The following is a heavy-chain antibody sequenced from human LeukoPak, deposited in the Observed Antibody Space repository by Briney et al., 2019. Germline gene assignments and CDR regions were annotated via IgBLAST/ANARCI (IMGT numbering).Heavy chain of an antibody. CDR3: AKARFAPSNYYFYSGMDV. Sequence: QTGGSLRLSCAASGFTFSSQGMSWVRQAPGKGLEWVSAISGTGGSTYYADSVKGRFTISRDNSKNTLYLQMNSLRAEDTALYYCAKARFAPSNYYFYSGMDVWGQGTTVTVSS. J-gene: IGHJ6*02. D-gene: IGHD3-10*01. CDR1: GFTFSSQG. V-gene: IGHV3-23*01. CDR2: ISGTGGST.